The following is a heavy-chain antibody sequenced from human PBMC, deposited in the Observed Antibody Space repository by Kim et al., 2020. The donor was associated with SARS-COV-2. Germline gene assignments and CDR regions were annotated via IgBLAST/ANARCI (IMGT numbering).Heavy chain of an antibody. Sequence: ASVKVSCKASGYTFTSYYMHWVRQAPGQGLEWMGIINPSGGSTSYAQKFQGRVTMTRDTSTSTVYMELSSLRSEDTAVYYCARGAGHRSSYAKPGFDYWGQGTLVTVSS. CDR1: GYTFTSYY. CDR2: INPSGGST. V-gene: IGHV1-46*01. D-gene: IGHD1-26*01. CDR3: ARGAGHRSSYAKPGFDY. J-gene: IGHJ4*02.